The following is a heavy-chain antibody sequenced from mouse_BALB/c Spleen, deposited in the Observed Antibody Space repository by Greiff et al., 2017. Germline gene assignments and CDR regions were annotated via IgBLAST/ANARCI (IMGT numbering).Heavy chain of an antibody. J-gene: IGHJ3*01. CDR2: INPSNGGT. CDR1: GYTFTSYY. D-gene: IGHD1-2*01. Sequence: QVQLQQPGAELVKPGASVKLSCKASGYTFTSYYMYWVKQRPGQGLEWIGGINPSNGGTNFNEKFKCKATLTVDKSSSTAYMQLSSLTSEDSAVYYCTRELLRLRGFAYWGQGTLVTVSA. V-gene: IGHV1S81*02. CDR3: TRELLRLRGFAY.